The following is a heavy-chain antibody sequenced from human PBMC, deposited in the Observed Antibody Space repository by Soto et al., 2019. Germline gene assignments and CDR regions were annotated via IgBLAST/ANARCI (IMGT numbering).Heavy chain of an antibody. CDR1: GGSIISGDYY. D-gene: IGHD2-21*01. CDR2: IYHRGST. J-gene: IGHJ4*02. Sequence: HVQLQASGPGLVKPTQTLSLTCTVSGGSIISGDYYWNWIRQHPGKGLEWIGYIYHRGSTKYRPSLKNRVIISVDTSKNQISLKLSSLSAADTAVYYCARAESVGHPVDPDYWGQGTLVTVSS. V-gene: IGHV4-31*03. CDR3: ARAESVGHPVDPDY.